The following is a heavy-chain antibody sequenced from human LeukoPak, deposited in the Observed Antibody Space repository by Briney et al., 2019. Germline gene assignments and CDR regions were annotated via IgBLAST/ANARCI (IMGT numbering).Heavy chain of an antibody. J-gene: IGHJ4*02. Sequence: GGSLRLSCTVSGRTFSNYWMTWVRQVPGKGLEWVANINRDGSGKYYLPSVRGRFTISKDDAKDSLYLQMDSLRPEDTAIYYCARVEYTGNRNLYWGQGTLVTVSS. CDR3: ARVEYTGNRNLY. V-gene: IGHV3-7*01. CDR2: INRDGSGK. D-gene: IGHD1-14*01. CDR1: GRTFSNYW.